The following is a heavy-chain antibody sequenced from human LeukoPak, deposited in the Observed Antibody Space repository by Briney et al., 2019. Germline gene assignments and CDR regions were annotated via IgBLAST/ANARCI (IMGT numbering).Heavy chain of an antibody. Sequence: PGGSLRLSCVASGFSFRNYGMHWVRQAPGKGLEGVTFIRSDSSYKYYADSVKGRFTISRDNSKNTLYLQMNSLRAEDTAVYYCAKGPNKRVAAAGSAGAFDIWGQGTMVTVSS. J-gene: IGHJ3*02. CDR1: GFSFRNYG. D-gene: IGHD6-13*01. CDR2: IRSDSSYK. V-gene: IGHV3-30*02. CDR3: AKGPNKRVAAAGSAGAFDI.